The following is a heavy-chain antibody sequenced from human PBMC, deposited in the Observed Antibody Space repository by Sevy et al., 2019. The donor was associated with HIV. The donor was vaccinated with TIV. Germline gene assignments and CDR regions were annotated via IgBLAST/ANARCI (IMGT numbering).Heavy chain of an antibody. J-gene: IGHJ3*02. CDR1: GFTFSSYA. CDR3: ASEDCSSASCYDDAFDI. Sequence: GGSLRLSCAASGFTFSSYAMSWVRQAPGKGLEWVSAISGSDGSTYYADSVKGRFTISRDNSKNTLYLQMNSLGTEDTAVYYCASEDCSSASCYDDAFDIWGQGTMVTVSS. CDR2: ISGSDGST. D-gene: IGHD2-2*01. V-gene: IGHV3-23*01.